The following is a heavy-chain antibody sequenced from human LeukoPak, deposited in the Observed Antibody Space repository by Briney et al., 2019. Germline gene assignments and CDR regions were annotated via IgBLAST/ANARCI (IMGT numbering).Heavy chain of an antibody. J-gene: IGHJ4*02. Sequence: PGGSLRLSCAASGFTFSSHWMTWVRQAPGKGLEGVANINQDGSDKYYVDSVKGRFTISRDNAKNSLYLQMNSLRAEDTAVYYCARDYDWGQGTLVTVSS. CDR2: INQDGSDK. CDR1: GFTFSSHW. V-gene: IGHV3-7*04. D-gene: IGHD3-16*01. CDR3: ARDYD.